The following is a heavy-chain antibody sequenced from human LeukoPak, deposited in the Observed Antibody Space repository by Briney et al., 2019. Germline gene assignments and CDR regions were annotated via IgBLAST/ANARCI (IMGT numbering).Heavy chain of an antibody. V-gene: IGHV1-18*01. Sequence: ASVKVSCKASGYTFTSYGISWVRQAPGQGLEWMGWISAYNGNTNYAQKLQGRVTMTTDTSTSTAYMELRSLRSDDTAVYYCARDVNGRRRRYCSSTSCSSRFDYWGQGTLVTVSS. D-gene: IGHD2-2*01. CDR2: ISAYNGNT. CDR3: ARDVNGRRRRYCSSTSCSSRFDY. J-gene: IGHJ4*02. CDR1: GYTFTSYG.